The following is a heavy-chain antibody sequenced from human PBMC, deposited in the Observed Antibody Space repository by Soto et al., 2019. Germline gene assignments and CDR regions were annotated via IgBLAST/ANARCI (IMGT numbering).Heavy chain of an antibody. CDR2: INRSGST. Sequence: QLQLQESGPGLVKPSETLSLTCRVSDGSMNSDSSSWGWIRQPPGKGLEWIGVINRSGSTYHNLSLKGRVTMSVDASRNQFSLKLTSMNAADTAVYYCARLGGYVSVGYYYLWDSWGQGTLVTVSS. J-gene: IGHJ4*02. CDR3: ARLGGYVSVGYYYLWDS. D-gene: IGHD3-22*01. V-gene: IGHV4-39*01. CDR1: DGSMNSDSSS.